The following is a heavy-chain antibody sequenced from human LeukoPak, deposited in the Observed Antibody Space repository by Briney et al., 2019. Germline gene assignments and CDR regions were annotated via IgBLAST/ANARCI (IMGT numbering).Heavy chain of an antibody. CDR1: GFNFDDYA. V-gene: IGHV3-9*01. D-gene: IGHD3-22*01. Sequence: PGRSLRLSCAASGFNFDDYAMHWVRQAPGKGLEGVSCISWNSDNTGYAVPVKGRFIIYRENDKNSLYLQMNSLRAEDTALYYCGKIRHSYDTSGYYDYWGQRTLVIVST. J-gene: IGHJ4*02. CDR2: ISWNSDNT. CDR3: GKIRHSYDTSGYYDY.